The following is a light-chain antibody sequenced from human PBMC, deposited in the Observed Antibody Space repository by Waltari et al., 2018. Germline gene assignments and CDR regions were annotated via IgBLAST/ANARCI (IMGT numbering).Light chain of an antibody. CDR3: HQYMSYPWT. CDR1: QSIGRW. CDR2: ESA. J-gene: IGKJ1*01. V-gene: IGKV1-5*03. Sequence: DIQMTQSPATLPASVGDRVTITCRASQSIGRWVAWYQQKPGKAPKLLISESAKLQSGVPSRFSGSGSGTDFTLTINGLQPDDFAIYYCHQYMSYPWTFGLGTKVEIK.